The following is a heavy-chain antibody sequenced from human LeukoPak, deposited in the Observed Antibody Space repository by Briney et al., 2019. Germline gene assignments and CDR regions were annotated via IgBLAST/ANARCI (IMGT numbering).Heavy chain of an antibody. V-gene: IGHV3-66*01. CDR3: ARGNGCSSTSCYLRIRSYWYFDL. CDR1: GLPVSSNY. D-gene: IGHD2-2*01. Sequence: GGSLKLSCEASGLPVSSNYMSWVRQAPGKGLEWVSVIFSGGSTYYADYVKGRFTISRDNSKNTLYLQMNSLRAEDTAVYYCARGNGCSSTSCYLRIRSYWYFDLLGRGTLVTVSS. CDR2: IFSGGST. J-gene: IGHJ2*01.